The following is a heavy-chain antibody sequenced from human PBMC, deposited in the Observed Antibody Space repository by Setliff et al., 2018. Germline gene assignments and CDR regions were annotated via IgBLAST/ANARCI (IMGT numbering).Heavy chain of an antibody. CDR1: GESIDSVATGNHY. CDR2: IFLTGGT. Sequence: KPSETLSLTCIVSGESIDSVATGNHYWNWIRKPVGKGLEWIGQIFLTGGTDYGPSFRSRATISLDMSKNEFYRRMASVTSADTAVYYCAGGACSGGSCRDFQHWGQGTLVTVSS. V-gene: IGHV4-61*10. CDR3: AGGACSGGSCRDFQH. D-gene: IGHD2-15*01. J-gene: IGHJ1*01.